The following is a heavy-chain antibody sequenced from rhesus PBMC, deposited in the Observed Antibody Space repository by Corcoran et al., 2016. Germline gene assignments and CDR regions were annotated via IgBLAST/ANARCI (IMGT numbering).Heavy chain of an antibody. CDR3: TRELDSGYWYY. V-gene: IGHV3S4*01. CDR2: ISNTDKTI. J-gene: IGHJ4*01. CDR1: GFPFSSYD. Sequence: EVQLVESGGGLVQPGGSLRLSCAASGFPFSSYDMSWVRQALGKVLEWVSSISNTDKTIYYTDAVKGRFTISRDNAKNSLSLQMNSLKTEDTAVYYCTRELDSGYWYYWGQGVLVTVSS. D-gene: IGHD1-44*01.